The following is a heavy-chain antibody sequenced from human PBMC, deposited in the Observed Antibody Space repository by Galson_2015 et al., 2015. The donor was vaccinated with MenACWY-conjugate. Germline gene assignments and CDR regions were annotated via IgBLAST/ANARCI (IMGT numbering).Heavy chain of an antibody. J-gene: IGHJ4*02. CDR3: AREERTTTMVSLDY. V-gene: IGHV3-23*01. CDR2: ISGSGDVT. D-gene: IGHD5-18*01. Sequence: SLRLSCAASGFTFSSCAMSWVRQAPGRGLEWVSGISGSGDVTYYADAVKGRFTISRDNSKNTLYLQMDSLRAEDTAVYYCAREERTTTMVSLDYWGQGTLVTVSS. CDR1: GFTFSSCA.